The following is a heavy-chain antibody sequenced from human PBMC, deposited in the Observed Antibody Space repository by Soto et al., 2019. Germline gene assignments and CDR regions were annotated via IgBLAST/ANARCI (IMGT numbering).Heavy chain of an antibody. CDR1: GYTFTSYG. V-gene: IGHV1-18*04. J-gene: IGHJ4*02. Sequence: ASVKVSCKASGYTFTSYGISWVRQAPGQGLEWMGWISAYNGNTNYAQKLQGRVTMTTDTSTSTAYMELRSLRSDDTAVYYCARGRYYDSSGYYYDFDYWGQGTLVTVSS. D-gene: IGHD3-22*01. CDR2: ISAYNGNT. CDR3: ARGRYYDSSGYYYDFDY.